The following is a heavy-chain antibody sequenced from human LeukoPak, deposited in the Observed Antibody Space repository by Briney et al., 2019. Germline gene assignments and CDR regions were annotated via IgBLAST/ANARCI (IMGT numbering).Heavy chain of an antibody. CDR3: AREDGGPLTN. V-gene: IGHV3-30*04. CDR1: GFTFSSYA. Sequence: GGSLRLSCAASGFTFSSYAMHWVRQAPGKGLEWVAVISYDGSNKYYADSVKGRFTISRDNSKNTLYLQMNSLRAEDTAVYYCAREDGGPLTNWGQGTLVTVSS. D-gene: IGHD5-24*01. CDR2: ISYDGSNK. J-gene: IGHJ4*02.